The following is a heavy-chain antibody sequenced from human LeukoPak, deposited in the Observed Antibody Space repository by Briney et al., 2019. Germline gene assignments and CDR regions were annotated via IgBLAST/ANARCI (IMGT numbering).Heavy chain of an antibody. CDR1: GGSISSSNW. Sequence: SETLSLTCAVSGGSISSSNWWSWVRQPPGKGLEWIGEIYHSGSTNYNPSLKSRVTISVDKSKNQFSLELSSVTAADTAVYYCARDRLDCSSTSCYPNWFDPWGQGTLVTVSS. J-gene: IGHJ5*02. V-gene: IGHV4-4*02. CDR2: IYHSGST. CDR3: ARDRLDCSSTSCYPNWFDP. D-gene: IGHD2-2*01.